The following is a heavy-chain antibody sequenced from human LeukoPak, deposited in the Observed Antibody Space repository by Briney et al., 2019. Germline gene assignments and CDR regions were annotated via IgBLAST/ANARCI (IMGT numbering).Heavy chain of an antibody. V-gene: IGHV3-23*01. CDR3: AKDWSCSSASCRFDY. D-gene: IGHD2-2*01. CDR1: GFTFSRYW. J-gene: IGHJ4*02. Sequence: GGSLRLSCAASGFTFSRYWMHWVRQAPGKGLEWVSGISGSGGNTYYADSVKGRFTISRDNSKNTLYLQMNSLRAEDTAVYYCAKDWSCSSASCRFDYWGQGTLVTVSS. CDR2: ISGSGGNT.